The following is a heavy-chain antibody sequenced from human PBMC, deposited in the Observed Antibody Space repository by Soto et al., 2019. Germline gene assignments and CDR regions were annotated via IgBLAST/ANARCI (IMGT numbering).Heavy chain of an antibody. CDR1: GGSISTYY. CDR3: ARDCGGGWYYFDH. J-gene: IGHJ4*02. CDR2: VYNTGIT. D-gene: IGHD6-19*01. Sequence: VQLQESGPGLVQPSETLSLTCTVSGGSISTYYWIWIRQHPGKGLEWICFVYNTGITNYNPALKSRVTILVDPSKQQFSLKLTAATAADAAIYYWARDCGGGWYYFDHWGQGTLVTVSS. V-gene: IGHV4-59*01.